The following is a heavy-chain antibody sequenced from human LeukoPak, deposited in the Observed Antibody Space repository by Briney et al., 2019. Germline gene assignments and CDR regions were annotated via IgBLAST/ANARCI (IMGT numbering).Heavy chain of an antibody. CDR2: ISYDGSNK. V-gene: IGHV3-30*18. J-gene: IGHJ4*02. D-gene: IGHD5-18*01. CDR3: AKDALWIQGYYFDY. CDR1: GFTFSSYG. Sequence: PGGSLRLSCAASGFTFSSYGMHWVRQAPGKGLEWVAVISYDGSNKYYADSVKGRFTISRDSSKNTLYLQMNSLRAEDTAVYYCAKDALWIQGYYFDYWGQGTLVTVSS.